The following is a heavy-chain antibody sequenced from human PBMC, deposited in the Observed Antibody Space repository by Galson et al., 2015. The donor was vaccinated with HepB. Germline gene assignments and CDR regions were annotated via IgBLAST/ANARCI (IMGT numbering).Heavy chain of an antibody. CDR1: GFIFSDYY. CDR2: ISNDGKTV. J-gene: IGHJ5*02. CDR3: AKTAGWFDH. D-gene: IGHD1-14*01. V-gene: IGHV3-11*01. Sequence: SLRLSCAVSGFIFSDYYMSWIRQTPGKGLEWISSISNDGKTVKYADSVKGRFTISRDNARKSLTLQMNSLRVEDTAIYYCAKTAGWFDHWSQGTLVTVSS.